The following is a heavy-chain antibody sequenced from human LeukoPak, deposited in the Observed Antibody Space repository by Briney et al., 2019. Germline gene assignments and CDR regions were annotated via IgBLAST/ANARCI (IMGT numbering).Heavy chain of an antibody. J-gene: IGHJ5*02. CDR3: ARFLWFGGPFDP. Sequence: PSETLSLTCAVYGGSFSDYYWTWIRQSPGKGLEWIGEINHSGRTNYNPSLESRVTISLDTSKNQFSLKLNSVTAADTAVYYCARFLWFGGPFDPWGQGTLVTVSS. CDR2: INHSGRT. V-gene: IGHV4-34*01. D-gene: IGHD3-10*01. CDR1: GGSFSDYY.